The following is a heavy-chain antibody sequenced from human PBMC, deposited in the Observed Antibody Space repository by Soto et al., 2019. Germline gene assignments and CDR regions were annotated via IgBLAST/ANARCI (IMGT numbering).Heavy chain of an antibody. Sequence: SETLSLTCAVYGGSFSSYYWSWIRQPPGKGLEWIGYIYYSGSTNYNPSLKSRVTISVDTSKNQFSLKLSSVTAADTAVYYCARAGIVVVPAARGYYYYGMDVWGQGTTVTVSS. CDR2: IYYSGST. D-gene: IGHD2-2*01. CDR3: ARAGIVVVPAARGYYYYGMDV. V-gene: IGHV4-59*01. CDR1: GGSFSSYY. J-gene: IGHJ6*02.